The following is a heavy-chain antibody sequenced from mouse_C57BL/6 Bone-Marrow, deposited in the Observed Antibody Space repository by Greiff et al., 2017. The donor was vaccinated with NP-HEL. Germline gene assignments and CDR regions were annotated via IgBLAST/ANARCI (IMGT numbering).Heavy chain of an antibody. D-gene: IGHD1-1*01. CDR1: GYTFTSYG. J-gene: IGHJ3*01. Sequence: VQLQQSGAELARPGASVKLSCKASGYTFTSYGISWVKQRTGQGLEWIGEIYPRSGNTYYNEKFKGKATLTADKSSSTAYMELRSLTSEDSAVYFCARPYYYGRGFAYWGQGTLVTVSA. V-gene: IGHV1-81*01. CDR3: ARPYYYGRGFAY. CDR2: IYPRSGNT.